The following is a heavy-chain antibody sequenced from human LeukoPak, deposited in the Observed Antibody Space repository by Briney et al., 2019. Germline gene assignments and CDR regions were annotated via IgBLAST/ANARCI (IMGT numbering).Heavy chain of an antibody. D-gene: IGHD3-10*01. CDR1: GYTFTGYY. J-gene: IGHJ4*02. CDR2: INTNSSGT. Sequence: ASVKVSCKASGYTFTGYYMHWVRQAPGQGLEGMGRINTNSSGTNYEQKFQGRVTMTRDTSISTDYMELSRLRSDDTAVYYCAREKWYYGSGSYHFDYWGQGTLVTVSS. CDR3: AREKWYYGSGSYHFDY. V-gene: IGHV1-2*06.